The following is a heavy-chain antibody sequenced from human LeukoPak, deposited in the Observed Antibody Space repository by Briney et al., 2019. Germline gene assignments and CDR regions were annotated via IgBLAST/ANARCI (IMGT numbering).Heavy chain of an antibody. D-gene: IGHD3-3*01. V-gene: IGHV1-18*01. Sequence: GASVKVSCKASGYTFTSYGISWVRQAPGQGLEWMGWISAYNGNTNYAQKLQGRVTMTTDTSTSTAYMELRSLRSDDTAVYYCARDYLSPSIFGVVIIGYWGQGTLVTVSS. J-gene: IGHJ4*02. CDR3: ARDYLSPSIFGVVIIGY. CDR2: ISAYNGNT. CDR1: GYTFTSYG.